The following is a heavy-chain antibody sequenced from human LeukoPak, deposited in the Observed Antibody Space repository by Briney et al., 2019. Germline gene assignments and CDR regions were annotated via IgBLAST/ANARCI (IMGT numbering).Heavy chain of an antibody. J-gene: IGHJ4*02. CDR2: IHYSGST. Sequence: PSETLSLTWTVAGGSISSYYWSWIRQPPGKGLEWVGYIHYSGSTNYNPSLKSRVTISVDTSKNPFSLKLSSVTAADTAVYYCARSKDILTGYCFDYWGQGTLVTVSS. D-gene: IGHD3-9*01. CDR1: GGSISSYY. CDR3: ARSKDILTGYCFDY. V-gene: IGHV4-59*01.